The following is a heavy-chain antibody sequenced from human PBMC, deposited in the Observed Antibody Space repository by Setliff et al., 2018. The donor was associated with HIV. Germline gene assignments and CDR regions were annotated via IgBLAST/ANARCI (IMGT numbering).Heavy chain of an antibody. V-gene: IGHV4-59*08. Sequence: SETLSLTCTVSGGSISNYYWSWIRQPPGKGLEWIGCGYYSGITHYDPSLKSRVSISVDASKNQFSLRLNSVTVADTGLYFCAAHLAITVIGHWFFSLWGRGTLVTVSS. CDR3: AAHLAITVIGHWFFSL. CDR2: GYYSGIT. J-gene: IGHJ2*01. D-gene: IGHD4-17*01. CDR1: GGSISNYY.